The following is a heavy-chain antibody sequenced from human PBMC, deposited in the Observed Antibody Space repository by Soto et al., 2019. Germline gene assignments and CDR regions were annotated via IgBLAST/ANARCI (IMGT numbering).Heavy chain of an antibody. CDR2: INPNSGGT. V-gene: IGHV1-2*02. J-gene: IGHJ6*02. CDR3: ARDQSPSSGWPGMDV. Sequence: GASVKVSCKASGYTFTDYYMHWVRQAPGQGLEWMGWINPNSGGTNYAQKFQGRVTVTRDTSISTAYMELNRLRSDDTAVYYCARDQSPSSGWPGMDVWGQGTTVTVSS. D-gene: IGHD6-19*01. CDR1: GYTFTDYY.